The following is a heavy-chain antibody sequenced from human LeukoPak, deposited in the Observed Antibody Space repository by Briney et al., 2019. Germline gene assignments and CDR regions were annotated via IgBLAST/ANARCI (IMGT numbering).Heavy chain of an antibody. J-gene: IGHJ5*02. Sequence: SETLSLTCAVYGGSFSGYYWSWIRQPPGKGLEWIGEINHSGSTNYNPSLKSRVTISVDTSKNQFSLKLSSVTAADTAVYYCARGARRSYGYHWGQGTLVTVSS. D-gene: IGHD5-18*01. CDR2: INHSGST. V-gene: IGHV4-34*01. CDR1: GGSFSGYY. CDR3: ARGARRSYGYH.